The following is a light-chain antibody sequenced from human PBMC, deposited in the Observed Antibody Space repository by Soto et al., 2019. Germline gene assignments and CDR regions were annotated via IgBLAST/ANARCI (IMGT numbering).Light chain of an antibody. V-gene: IGLV1-44*01. CDR3: AAWDDTLNGLYV. CDR1: SSNIGSNT. CDR2: SNN. Sequence: QSVLTQPPSASGTPGQRVTISCSGSSSNIGSNTVSWYQHLPGTAPKLLIYSNNQRPSGVPDRSSGSKSGTSASLAISGLQSEGEADYYCAAWDDTLNGLYVFGTGTKVTVL. J-gene: IGLJ1*01.